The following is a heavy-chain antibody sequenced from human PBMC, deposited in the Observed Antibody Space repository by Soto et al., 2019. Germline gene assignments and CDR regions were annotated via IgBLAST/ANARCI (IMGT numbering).Heavy chain of an antibody. CDR2: ISSSGSTI. D-gene: IGHD3-16*02. CDR3: ALPPNYDYIWGSYRYGDY. Sequence: GGSLRLSCAASGFTFSDYYMSWIRQAPGKGLEWVSYISSSGSTIYYADSVKGRFTISRDNAKNSLYLQMNSLRAEDTAVYYCALPPNYDYIWGSYRYGDYWGQGTLVTVSS. CDR1: GFTFSDYY. V-gene: IGHV3-11*01. J-gene: IGHJ4*02.